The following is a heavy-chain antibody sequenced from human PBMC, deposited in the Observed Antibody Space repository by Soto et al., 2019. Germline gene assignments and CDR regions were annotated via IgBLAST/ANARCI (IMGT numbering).Heavy chain of an antibody. D-gene: IGHD1-1*01. Sequence: EVQLVESGGGVVQPGGSLRLSCAASVFTFSSYSMNWVSQAPGEGLEWVSYISSSSSTIYYSDSVKGRFTISRDNAKNSRYLQMNSLRDEDTAVYYCARVPIERYYYGMDVWGQGTTVTVYS. CDR1: VFTFSSYS. CDR3: ARVPIERYYYGMDV. V-gene: IGHV3-48*02. J-gene: IGHJ6*02. CDR2: ISSSSSTI.